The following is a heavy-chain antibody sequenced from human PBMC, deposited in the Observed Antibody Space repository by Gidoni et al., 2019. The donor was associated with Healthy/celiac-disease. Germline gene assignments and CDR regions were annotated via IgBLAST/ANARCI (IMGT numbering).Heavy chain of an antibody. CDR1: GVTVSSNY. CDR2: IYSGGST. D-gene: IGHD3-3*01. J-gene: IGHJ4*02. Sequence: EVQLVASGGGLVQPGGSLRTYDAASGVTVSSNYMSWVRQAPGKGLEWVSVIYSGGSTYYADSVKGRFTISRDNSKTTLYLQMNSLRAEDTAVYYCAREYSITIFGVVTTTFDYWGQGTLVTVSS. CDR3: AREYSITIFGVVTTTFDY. V-gene: IGHV3-66*01.